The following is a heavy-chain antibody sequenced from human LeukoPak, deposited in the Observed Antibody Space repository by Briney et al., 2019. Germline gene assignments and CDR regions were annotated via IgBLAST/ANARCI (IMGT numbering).Heavy chain of an antibody. CDR1: GGTFSSYA. CDR2: ISAYNGNT. CDR3: ARGVGDIVVVPAVLDAFDI. D-gene: IGHD2-2*01. V-gene: IGHV1-18*01. Sequence: ASVKVSCKASGGTFSSYAISWVRQAPGQGLEWMGWISAYNGNTNYAQKLQGRVTMTTDTSTSTAYMELRSLRSDDTAVYYCARGVGDIVVVPAVLDAFDIWGQGTMVTVSS. J-gene: IGHJ3*02.